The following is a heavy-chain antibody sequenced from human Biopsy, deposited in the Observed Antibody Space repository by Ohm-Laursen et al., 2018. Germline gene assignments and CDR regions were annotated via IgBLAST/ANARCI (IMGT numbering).Heavy chain of an antibody. Sequence: QTLTLTRTVSGDSISSGGNYWSWIRQFPGKGLEWIAYIYHTGSTYYNPSLKSRLSIAIDTSKNQFSVSLRSVTAADTAVYYCARADMVTTIVDYWGQGTLVTVSS. CDR3: ARADMVTTIVDY. CDR1: GDSISSGGNY. V-gene: IGHV4-31*03. CDR2: IYHTGST. D-gene: IGHD5-12*01. J-gene: IGHJ4*02.